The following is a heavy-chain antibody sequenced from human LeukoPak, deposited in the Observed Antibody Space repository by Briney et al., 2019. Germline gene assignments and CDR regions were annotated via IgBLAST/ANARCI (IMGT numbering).Heavy chain of an antibody. CDR2: INPSGDST. CDR1: GYTFTSYD. CDR3: VREESGGYFDY. D-gene: IGHD2-8*02. Sequence: ASVKVSCKASGYTFTSYDMHWVRQAPGQGLEWMGIINPSGDSTSYAQKFRDRVTMTRDTSTSTVYMELSSLRSEDTAVYHCVREESGGYFDYWGQGTLVTVSS. V-gene: IGHV1-46*01. J-gene: IGHJ4*02.